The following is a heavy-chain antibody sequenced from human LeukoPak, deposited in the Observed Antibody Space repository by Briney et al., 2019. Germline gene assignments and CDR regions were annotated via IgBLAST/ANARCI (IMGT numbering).Heavy chain of an antibody. CDR2: IYYSGST. D-gene: IGHD3-22*01. CDR1: GGSISSSSYY. J-gene: IGHJ3*02. Sequence: PSETLSLTCTVSGGSISSSSYYWGWIRQPPGKGLEWIGSIYYSGSTYYNPSLKSRVTISVDTSKNQFSLKLSSVTAADTAVYYCAREAPRVYDSSGYYYRNAFDIWGQGTMVTVSS. V-gene: IGHV4-39*02. CDR3: AREAPRVYDSSGYYYRNAFDI.